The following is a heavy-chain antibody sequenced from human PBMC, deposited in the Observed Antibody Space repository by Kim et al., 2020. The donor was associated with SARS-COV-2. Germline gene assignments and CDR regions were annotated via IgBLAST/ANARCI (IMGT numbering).Heavy chain of an antibody. CDR1: GFTFGDYA. CDR2: IRSKAYGGTT. J-gene: IGHJ6*02. V-gene: IGHV3-49*03. D-gene: IGHD6-13*01. CDR3: TRLASGLFSPHSSSWPQYYYYGMDV. Sequence: GGSLRLSCTASGFTFGDYAMSWFRQAPGKGLEWVGFIRSKAYGGTTEYAASVKGRFTISRDDSKSIAYLQMNSLKTEDTAVYYCTRLASGLFSPHSSSWPQYYYYGMDVWGQGTTVTVSS.